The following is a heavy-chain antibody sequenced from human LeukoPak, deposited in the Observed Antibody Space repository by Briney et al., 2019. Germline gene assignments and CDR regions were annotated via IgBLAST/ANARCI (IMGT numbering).Heavy chain of an antibody. D-gene: IGHD1-26*01. CDR2: IYYSGST. J-gene: IGHJ4*02. V-gene: IGHV4-59*04. CDR3: VKSGGYGLIDY. CDR1: GFTFSSYW. Sequence: GSLRLSCAASGFTFSSYWMNWVRQPPGKGLEWIGNIYYSGSTYYNASLQSRVTISIDTSKNQFSLRLNSVTAADTAMYFCVKSGGYGLIDYWGQGTLVTVSS.